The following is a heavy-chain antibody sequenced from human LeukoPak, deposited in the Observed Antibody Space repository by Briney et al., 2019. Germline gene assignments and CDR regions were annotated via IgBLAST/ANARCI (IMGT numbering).Heavy chain of an antibody. D-gene: IGHD5-18*01. V-gene: IGHV1-46*01. CDR2: INPSGGST. Sequence: ASVKVSCKASGYIFTSYYRHWVRQAPGQGLEWMGIINPSGGSTSYAQKFQGRVTMTRDTSTSTVYMELSSLRSEDTAVYYCARDRREGTAMDDYWGQGTLVTVSS. CDR1: GYIFTSYY. CDR3: ARDRREGTAMDDY. J-gene: IGHJ4*02.